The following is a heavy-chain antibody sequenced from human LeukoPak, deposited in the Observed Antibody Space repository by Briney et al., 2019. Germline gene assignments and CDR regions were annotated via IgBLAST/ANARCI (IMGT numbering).Heavy chain of an antibody. CDR3: AISTVTTQRSEY. J-gene: IGHJ4*02. CDR1: GGSITQTNY. V-gene: IGHV4-4*02. Sequence: SETLSLTCGVSGGSITQTNYWTWVRQPPGKGLEWIGEVNLQGSTNYNPSLMGRVAISVDKSENHVSLQLTSVTAADTAVYYCAISTVTTQRSEYWGQGTLVTVSS. D-gene: IGHD4-17*01. CDR2: VNLQGST.